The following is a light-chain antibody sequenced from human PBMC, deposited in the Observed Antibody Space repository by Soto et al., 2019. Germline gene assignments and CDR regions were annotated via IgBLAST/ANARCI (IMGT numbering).Light chain of an antibody. V-gene: IGLV1-40*01. CDR1: SSNIGAGYD. J-gene: IGLJ2*01. CDR3: LSFDSSLSVV. CDR2: GNT. Sequence: QPVLTQPLSLSGAPGQRVTISCTGSSSNIGAGYDVHWYQQLPGRDPKLLIYGNTNRPSGVPDRFSGSKSGTSASLAITGLQAEDEADYYCLSFDSSLSVVFGGGTKVTVL.